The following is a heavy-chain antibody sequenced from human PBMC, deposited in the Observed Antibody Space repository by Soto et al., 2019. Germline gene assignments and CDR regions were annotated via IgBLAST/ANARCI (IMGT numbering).Heavy chain of an antibody. J-gene: IGHJ5*02. CDR3: AKVNDFWTGYYSTNWFGP. D-gene: IGHD3-3*01. Sequence: SETLSLTCTVSGGSINSYYWSWIRQPPGKGLEWIGYIYYSGSTNYNPSLKSRVTISVDTSKNQFSLKISSVTAADTAVYYCAKVNDFWTGYYSTNWFGPWGQGTLVTVSS. CDR2: IYYSGST. CDR1: GGSINSYY. V-gene: IGHV4-59*01.